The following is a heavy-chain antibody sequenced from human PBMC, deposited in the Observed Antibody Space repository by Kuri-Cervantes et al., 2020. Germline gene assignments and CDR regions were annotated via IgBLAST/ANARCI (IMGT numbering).Heavy chain of an antibody. V-gene: IGHV3-48*02. Sequence: GESLKISCAASGFTFSSYALTWVRQAPGKGPEWVSYISSGSSTIYQADSVQGRFTISRDNAKNSLYLQMSSLRDEDTAVYYCARGFSSGRGAFDYWGQGTLVTVSS. J-gene: IGHJ4*02. CDR2: ISSGSSTI. CDR1: GFTFSSYA. D-gene: IGHD6-19*01. CDR3: ARGFSSGRGAFDY.